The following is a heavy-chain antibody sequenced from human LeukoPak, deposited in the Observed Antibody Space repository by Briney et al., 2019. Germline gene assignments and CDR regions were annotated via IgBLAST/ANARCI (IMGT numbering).Heavy chain of an antibody. Sequence: PGGSLRLSCAASGFTFSRYEMNWVRQAPGKELEWVSYITSSGSPIFYADSVKGRFTVSRDNAKNSLYLQMNSLRAEDTAVYYCARAFRYSGSYYDYWGQGTLVTVSS. CDR3: ARAFRYSGSYYDY. J-gene: IGHJ4*02. D-gene: IGHD1-26*01. CDR2: ITSSGSPI. CDR1: GFTFSRYE. V-gene: IGHV3-48*03.